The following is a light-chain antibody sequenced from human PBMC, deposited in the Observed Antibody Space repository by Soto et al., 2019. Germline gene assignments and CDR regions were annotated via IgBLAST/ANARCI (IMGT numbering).Light chain of an antibody. V-gene: IGLV2-14*01. CDR1: RSDVGGYNY. CDR2: DVT. J-gene: IGLJ1*01. Sequence: QSVLTQPASVSGSPGQSITISCTGTRSDVGGYNYVYWHQQHPGKAPKLMIYDVTNRPSGVSDRFSGSKSGNTASLTISGLQAEDETDYYCSSYTRSSTYVFGAGTKVTV. CDR3: SSYTRSSTYV.